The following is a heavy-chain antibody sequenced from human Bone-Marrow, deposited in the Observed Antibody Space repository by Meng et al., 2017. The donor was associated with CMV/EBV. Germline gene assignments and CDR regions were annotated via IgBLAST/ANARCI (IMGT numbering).Heavy chain of an antibody. Sequence: GGSLRLSCAASGFTFSSYWMHWVRQAPGKGLVWVSRINSDGSSTSYADSVKGRFTISRDNAKNTLYLQMNSLRAEDTAVYYCARGGGHYDFWSGYHYYYYYGMDVWGQGTTVPVSS. CDR3: ARGGGHYDFWSGYHYYYYYGMDV. CDR1: GFTFSSYW. J-gene: IGHJ6*02. V-gene: IGHV3-74*01. CDR2: INSDGSST. D-gene: IGHD3-3*01.